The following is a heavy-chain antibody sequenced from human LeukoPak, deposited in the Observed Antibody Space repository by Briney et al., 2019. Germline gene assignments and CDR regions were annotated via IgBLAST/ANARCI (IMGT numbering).Heavy chain of an antibody. Sequence: SETLSLTCAVYGGSFSGYYWSWIRQPPGKGLEWIGYIYYSGSTNYNPSLKSRVTISVDTSKNQFSLKLSSVTAADTAVYYCARGYGSGSYYMTPFDYWGQGTLVTVSS. CDR3: ARGYGSGSYYMTPFDY. CDR1: GGSFSGYY. CDR2: IYYSGST. D-gene: IGHD3-10*01. V-gene: IGHV4-59*01. J-gene: IGHJ4*02.